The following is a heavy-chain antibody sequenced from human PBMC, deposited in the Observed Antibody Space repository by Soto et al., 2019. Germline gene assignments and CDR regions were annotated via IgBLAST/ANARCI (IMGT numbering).Heavy chain of an antibody. CDR1: GFTFTSYS. J-gene: IGHJ4*02. CDR3: AREPTGRYYRY. CDR2: ISSSSSYI. Sequence: GGSLRLSCAASGFTFTSYSINWARQAPGKGLEWVSSISSSSSYIYYADSVKGRFTISRDNAKNSLYLQMNSLRAEEPAVYYCAREPTGRYYRYWGQGTLVTVSS. D-gene: IGHD1-26*01. V-gene: IGHV3-21*01.